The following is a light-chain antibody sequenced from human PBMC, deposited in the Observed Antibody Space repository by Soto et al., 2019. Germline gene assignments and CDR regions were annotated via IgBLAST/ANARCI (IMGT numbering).Light chain of an antibody. CDR3: NSYTNSSAVG. J-gene: IGLJ2*01. Sequence: QSVLTQPASVSGSPGQSITISCARTRDDIGAYDYVSWYQQHPGNAPKPLVYEVTNRPSGVSDSFSGSKSGNTASLTSSGLQAEEEADYFCNSYTNSSAVGFGGGTKVTV. CDR2: EVT. CDR1: RDDIGAYDY. V-gene: IGLV2-14*01.